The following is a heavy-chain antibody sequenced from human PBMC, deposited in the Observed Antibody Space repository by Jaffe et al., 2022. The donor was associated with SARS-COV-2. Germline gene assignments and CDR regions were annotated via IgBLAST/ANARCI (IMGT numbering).Heavy chain of an antibody. CDR1: GFTFGDYA. J-gene: IGHJ4*02. CDR3: TRERYYYGSGSPFDY. CDR2: IRSKAYGGTT. Sequence: EVQLVESGGGLVKPGRSLRLSCTASGFTFGDYAMSWFRQAPGKGLEWVGFIRSKAYGGTTEYAASVKGRFTISRDDSKSIAYLQMNSLKTEDTAVYYCTRERYYYGSGSPFDYWGQGTLVTVSS. V-gene: IGHV3-49*05. D-gene: IGHD3-10*01.